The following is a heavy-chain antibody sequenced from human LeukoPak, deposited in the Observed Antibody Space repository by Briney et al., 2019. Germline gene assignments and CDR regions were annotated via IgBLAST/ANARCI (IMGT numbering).Heavy chain of an antibody. V-gene: IGHV3-64*01. D-gene: IGHD3-16*01. CDR3: ARDPSVGGFSGSELDF. Sequence: GGSLRLSCAGSGFTFSHYYMHWVRQAPGKGLEYVSAISYNGDETYYGKSVKGRFTISRDNSKKTLYLQMGRLRAEDTAVYYCARDPSVGGFSGSELDFWGQGTLVTVSS. J-gene: IGHJ4*02. CDR1: GFTFSHYY. CDR2: ISYNGDET.